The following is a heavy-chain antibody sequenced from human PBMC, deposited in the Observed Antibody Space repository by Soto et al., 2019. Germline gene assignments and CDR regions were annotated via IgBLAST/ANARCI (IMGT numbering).Heavy chain of an antibody. Sequence: QVQLVQSGAEVKKPGSSVKVSCKASGGTFSSYAISWVRQAPGQGLEWMGGIIPIFGTANYAQKFQGRVTITADESPSTAYMELSSPRSEDTAVYYCAGGFSGEFTVSYGMDVWGQGTTVTVSS. CDR1: GGTFSSYA. D-gene: IGHD3-16*01. V-gene: IGHV1-69*12. J-gene: IGHJ6*02. CDR3: AGGFSGEFTVSYGMDV. CDR2: IIPIFGTA.